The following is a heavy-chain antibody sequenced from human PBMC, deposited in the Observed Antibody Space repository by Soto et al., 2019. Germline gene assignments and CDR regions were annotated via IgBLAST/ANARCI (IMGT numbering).Heavy chain of an antibody. D-gene: IGHD3-10*01. Sequence: LVESGGGVVQPGRSLRLSCAASGFTFSNYGLHWVRQAPGKGLEWVAFIWYDGSDQYYPDSVKGRFTISRDNAKNKVYLQKSSLGAEHTAVYYCARDFSMVRGVIITTSENAMDLWGRGTTVTVAS. CDR1: GFTFSNYG. CDR3: ARDFSMVRGVIITTSENAMDL. J-gene: IGHJ6*02. V-gene: IGHV3-33*01. CDR2: IWYDGSDQ.